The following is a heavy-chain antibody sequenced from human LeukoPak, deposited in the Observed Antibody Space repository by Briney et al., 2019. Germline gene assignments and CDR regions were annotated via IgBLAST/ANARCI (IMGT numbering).Heavy chain of an antibody. D-gene: IGHD3-10*01. J-gene: IGHJ6*04. CDR2: ISAYNGNT. V-gene: IGHV1-18*04. CDR3: ARELWFGEFYGMDV. Sequence: WASVKLSCKASGYTFTSYGMSWVRQAPGQGLEWMGWISAYNGNTNYAQKLQGRVTMTTDTSTSTAYMELRSLRSDDTAVYYCARELWFGEFYGMDVWGKGTTVTVSS. CDR1: GYTFTSYG.